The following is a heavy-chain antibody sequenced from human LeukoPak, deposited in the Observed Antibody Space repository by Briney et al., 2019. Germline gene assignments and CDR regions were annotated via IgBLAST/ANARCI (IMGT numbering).Heavy chain of an antibody. CDR1: GFTFSRYA. Sequence: GGSLRLSCAASGFTFSRYAMSWVRQAPGKGLEWVSSSGDNTHYADSVKGRFTISRDNSKNTLDLQMNGLRAEDKAVYYCAKSWRYYDSSNYYAFDIWGQGTMVTVSS. V-gene: IGHV3-23*01. J-gene: IGHJ3*02. CDR2: SGDNT. CDR3: AKSWRYYDSSNYYAFDI. D-gene: IGHD3-22*01.